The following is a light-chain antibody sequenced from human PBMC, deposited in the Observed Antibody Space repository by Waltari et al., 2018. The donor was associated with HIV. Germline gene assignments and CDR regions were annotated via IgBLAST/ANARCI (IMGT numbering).Light chain of an antibody. CDR3: CSYVSEIVPCV. CDR2: YVI. CDR1: SSDVGAYNL. V-gene: IGLV2-23*02. J-gene: IGLJ3*02. Sequence: QTALTQTASVSGSPGQSTTISRTGTSSDVGAYNLFSWYQQHPGKAPRLIIYYVIERPAGVSNRFTGSKSGNTASLTIFGLQAEDEDDYYCCSYVSEIVPCVFGGGTKLTVL.